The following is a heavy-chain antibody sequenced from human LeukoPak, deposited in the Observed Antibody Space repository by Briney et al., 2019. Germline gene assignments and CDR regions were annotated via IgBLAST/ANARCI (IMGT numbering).Heavy chain of an antibody. CDR3: ARDYVWGSYRPLDY. D-gene: IGHD3-16*02. V-gene: IGHV7-4-1*02. CDR2: INTNTGNP. J-gene: IGHJ4*02. Sequence: ASVKVSCKASGYTFTSYAMNWVRQAPGQGLEWMGWINTNTGNPTYAQGFTGRFVFSLDTPVSTAYLQISSLKAEDTAVYYCARDYVWGSYRPLDYWGQGTLVTVSS. CDR1: GYTFTSYA.